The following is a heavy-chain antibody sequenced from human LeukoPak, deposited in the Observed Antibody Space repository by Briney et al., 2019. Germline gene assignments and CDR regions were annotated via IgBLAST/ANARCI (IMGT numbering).Heavy chain of an antibody. D-gene: IGHD3-3*01. CDR2: IYYSGST. Sequence: PSETLSLTCTVSGGSISSYYWSWIRQPPGKGLEWIGYIYYSGSTNYNPSLKSRVTISVDTSKNQFSLKLSSVTAADTAVYYCAREGLHFGVVTPYYFDYWGQGTLVTVSS. J-gene: IGHJ4*02. CDR1: GGSISSYY. V-gene: IGHV4-59*01. CDR3: AREGLHFGVVTPYYFDY.